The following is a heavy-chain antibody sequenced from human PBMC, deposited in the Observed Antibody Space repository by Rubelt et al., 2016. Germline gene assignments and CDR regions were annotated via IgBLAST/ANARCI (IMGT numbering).Heavy chain of an antibody. Sequence: QVQLVQSVAAVKKPGASVRVSCKASGYTFTGYYMNWVRQAPGQGLEWVGCINPNSGRPAYEPKFQARVTSTRDTSTRTGNMELDRRTSDDTAVCYCAKGGGGYPQGYWGQGTLVTVSS. CDR1: GYTFTGYY. CDR2: INPNSGRP. CDR3: AKGGGGYPQGY. J-gene: IGHJ4*02. D-gene: IGHD1-26*01. V-gene: IGHV1-2*01.